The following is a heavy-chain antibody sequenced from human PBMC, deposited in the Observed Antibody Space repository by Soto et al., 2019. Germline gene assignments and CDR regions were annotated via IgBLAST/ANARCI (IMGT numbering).Heavy chain of an antibody. D-gene: IGHD2-2*01. J-gene: IGHJ3*02. CDR1: GYTFTGYY. CDR2: INPNSGGT. CDR3: ARSRGYCSSTSCYWMNAFDI. V-gene: IGHV1-2*04. Sequence: ASVKVSCKASGYTFTGYYMHWVRQAPGQGLEWMGWINPNSGGTNYAQKFQGWVTMTRDTSISTAYMELSRLRSDDTAVYYCARSRGYCSSTSCYWMNAFDIWGQGTMVTVSS.